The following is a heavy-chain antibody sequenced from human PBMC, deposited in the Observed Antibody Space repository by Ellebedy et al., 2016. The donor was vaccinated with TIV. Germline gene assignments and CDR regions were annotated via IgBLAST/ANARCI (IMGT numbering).Heavy chain of an antibody. D-gene: IGHD2-2*01. V-gene: IGHV3-48*03. Sequence: GESLKISCAASGFTFSSYEMNWVRQAPGKGLEWVSYISSSGSTIYYADSVKGRFTISRDNAKNSLYLQMNSLRAEDTAVYYCAREGTIVVVDYYYYGMDVWGQGTTVTVSS. J-gene: IGHJ6*02. CDR3: AREGTIVVVDYYYYGMDV. CDR1: GFTFSSYE. CDR2: ISSSGSTI.